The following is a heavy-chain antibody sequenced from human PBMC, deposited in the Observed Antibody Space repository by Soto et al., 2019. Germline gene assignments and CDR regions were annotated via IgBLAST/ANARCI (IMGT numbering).Heavy chain of an antibody. D-gene: IGHD3-9*01. J-gene: IGHJ6*03. CDR3: ARTVLGPDLLADSFVDYYYYMDV. CDR1: GGSISNFY. V-gene: IGHV4-59*08. Sequence: SETLSVTCTVSGGSISNFYWSWSRQPPGKGLEWIGYVYYTGSTSYNPSLKRRVTFSADSSRGQFSLRLNSVTAADTAVYYCARTVLGPDLLADSFVDYYYYMDVWGQGTTVTVSS. CDR2: VYYTGST.